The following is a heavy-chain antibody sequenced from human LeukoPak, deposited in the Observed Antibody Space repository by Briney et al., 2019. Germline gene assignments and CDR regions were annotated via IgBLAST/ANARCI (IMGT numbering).Heavy chain of an antibody. Sequence: SETLSLTCTVSGGSISSYYWSWIRQPAGKGLEWIGRIYTSGSTNYNPSLKSRVTMSVDTSKNQFSLKLSSVTAADTAVYYCARDGKLGYCSSTSCYDGPYYYYYMDVWGKGTTVTVSS. V-gene: IGHV4-4*07. J-gene: IGHJ6*03. CDR3: ARDGKLGYCSSTSCYDGPYYYYYMDV. D-gene: IGHD2-2*01. CDR2: IYTSGST. CDR1: GGSISSYY.